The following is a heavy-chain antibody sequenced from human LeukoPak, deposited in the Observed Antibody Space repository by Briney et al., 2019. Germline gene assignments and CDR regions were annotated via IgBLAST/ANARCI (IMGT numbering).Heavy chain of an antibody. CDR1: GGSISSSSYY. V-gene: IGHV4-39*01. CDR3: ARHPARDFWSGYPNWFDP. CDR2: IYYSGST. D-gene: IGHD3-3*01. Sequence: SETLSLTCTVSGGSISSSSYYWGWIRQPPGKGLEWIGSIYYSGSTYYNPSLKSRVTISVDTSKNQFSLKLSSVTAADTAVYYCARHPARDFWSGYPNWFDPWGQGTLVTVSS. J-gene: IGHJ5*02.